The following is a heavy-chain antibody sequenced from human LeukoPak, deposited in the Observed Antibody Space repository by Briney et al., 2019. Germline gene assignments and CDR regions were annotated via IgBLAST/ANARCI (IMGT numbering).Heavy chain of an antibody. V-gene: IGHV3-23*01. CDR1: GVTFSSYA. Sequence: PGGSLRLSCAASGVTFSSYAMSWVRQAPGKGLEWVSAISGSGGSTYYADSVKGRFTISRDNSKNTLYLQMNSLRAEDTAVYYCASNVVVPALAPDVWGKGTTVTVSS. CDR2: ISGSGGST. CDR3: ASNVVVPALAPDV. D-gene: IGHD2-2*01. J-gene: IGHJ6*04.